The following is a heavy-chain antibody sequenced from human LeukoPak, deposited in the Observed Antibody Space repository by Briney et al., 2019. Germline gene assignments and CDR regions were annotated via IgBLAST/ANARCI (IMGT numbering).Heavy chain of an antibody. CDR1: GGSISSRAYY. J-gene: IGHJ4*02. CDR3: ARADGTIYYFDS. CDR2: IYYSGST. D-gene: IGHD6-13*01. V-gene: IGHV4-31*03. Sequence: PSETLSLTCTVSGGSISSRAYYWSWIRQHPGKGPEWIGYIYYSGSTYYNPSLKSRVIIPLNTSKTQFSLKLSSVTAADTAVYYCARADGTIYYFDSWGQGTVVTVSS.